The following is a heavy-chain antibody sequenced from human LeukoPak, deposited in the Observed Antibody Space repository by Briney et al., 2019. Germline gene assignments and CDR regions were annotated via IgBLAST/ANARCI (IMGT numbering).Heavy chain of an antibody. J-gene: IGHJ4*02. D-gene: IGHD2-15*01. CDR3: AKDRGGYCSGGSCYYFDD. V-gene: IGHV3-30*02. Sequence: PGGSLRLSCAASGFTFRAYGIHWVRQAPGKGLEWVAFIRDDGSNKYYADSVKGRFTISRDNSKNTLYLQMNSLRAEDTAVYYCAKDRGGYCSGGSCYYFDDWGQGTLVIVSS. CDR2: IRDDGSNK. CDR1: GFTFRAYG.